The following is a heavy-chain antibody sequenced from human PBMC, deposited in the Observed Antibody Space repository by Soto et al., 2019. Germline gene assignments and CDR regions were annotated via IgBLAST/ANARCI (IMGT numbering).Heavy chain of an antibody. CDR1: GYTFTSYA. CDR2: INAGNGNT. CDR3: AASLWFGELGSENLGYYYYGMDV. J-gene: IGHJ6*02. V-gene: IGHV1-3*01. D-gene: IGHD3-10*01. Sequence: ASVKVSCKASGYTFTSYAMHWVRQAPGQRLEWMGWINAGNGNTKYSQKFQGRVTITRDTSASTAYMELSRLRSDDTAVYYCAASLWFGELGSENLGYYYYGMDVWGQGTTVTVSS.